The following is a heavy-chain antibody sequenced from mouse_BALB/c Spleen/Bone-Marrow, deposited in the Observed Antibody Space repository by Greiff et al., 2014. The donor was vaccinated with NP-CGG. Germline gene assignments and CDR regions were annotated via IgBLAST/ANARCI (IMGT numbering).Heavy chain of an antibody. CDR1: GYSITSGYS. CDR2: IQYSGST. J-gene: IGHJ2*01. V-gene: IGHV3-1*02. CDR3: ARRGSIYDGYLDY. Sequence: VQLQQSGPDLVKPSQSLSLTCTVTGYSITSGYSWHWIRQFPGNKLEWMGYIQYSGSTNYNSSLKSRISITRDTSKNQFFLQLNSVTTEDTATYYCARRGSIYDGYLDYWGQGTTLTVSS. D-gene: IGHD2-3*01.